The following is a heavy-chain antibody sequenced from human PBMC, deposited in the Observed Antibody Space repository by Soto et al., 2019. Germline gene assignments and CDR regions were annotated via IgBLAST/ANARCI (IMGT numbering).Heavy chain of an antibody. CDR3: ARDTVSGSSGFDY. CDR1: GCTFTGYS. Sequence: ASVKVSCKASGCTFTGYSMHWVRQAPGQGLEWMGWINPNRGGTNYAQKFQGWVTMSRDTSISTAYMELSRLRSDDTAVYYCARDTVSGSSGFDYWGQGTRVSVSS. CDR2: INPNRGGT. D-gene: IGHD3-10*01. V-gene: IGHV1-2*04. J-gene: IGHJ4*02.